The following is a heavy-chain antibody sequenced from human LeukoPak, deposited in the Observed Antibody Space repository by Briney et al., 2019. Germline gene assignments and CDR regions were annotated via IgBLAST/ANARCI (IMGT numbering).Heavy chain of an antibody. CDR1: GFTFSSYA. D-gene: IGHD6-13*01. CDR2: ISYDGSNK. J-gene: IGHJ4*02. V-gene: IGHV3-30-3*01. Sequence: GGSLRLSCAASGFTFSSYAMHWVRQAPGKGLEWVAVISYDGSNKYYADSVKGRFTISRDNSKNTLYLQMHSLRAEDTAVYCCARAAAAAPWLDYWGQGTLVTVSS. CDR3: ARAAAAAPWLDY.